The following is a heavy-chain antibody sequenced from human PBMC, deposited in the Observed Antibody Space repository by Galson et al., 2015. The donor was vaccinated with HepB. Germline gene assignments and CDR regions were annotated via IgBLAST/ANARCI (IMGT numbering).Heavy chain of an antibody. CDR3: ARGDGGSYGAYPYTGGELLDY. V-gene: IGHV3-7*03. Sequence: SLRLSCAASGFTLSSYWMSWVRQAPGKGLEWVANIKQDGSEKYYVDSVKGRFTISRDNAKNSLYLQMNSLRAEDTAVYYCARGDGGSYGAYPYTGGELLDYWGQGTLVTVSS. CDR2: IKQDGSEK. J-gene: IGHJ4*02. CDR1: GFTLSSYW. D-gene: IGHD1-26*01.